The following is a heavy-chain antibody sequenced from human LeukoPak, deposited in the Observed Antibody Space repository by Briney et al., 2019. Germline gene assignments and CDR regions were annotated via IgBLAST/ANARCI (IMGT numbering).Heavy chain of an antibody. CDR3: ARAKGANSAYFPFDF. D-gene: IGHD2/OR15-2a*01. CDR2: IYYSGST. J-gene: IGHJ4*02. V-gene: IGHV4-59*01. CDR1: GGSISNYY. Sequence: PSETLSLTCTVSGGSISNYYWSWIRQPPGKGLEWIGYIYYSGSTNYNPSLKSRVTISVDTSKNQFSLKLSSVTAADTAMYYCARAKGANSAYFPFDFWAREPWSPSPQ.